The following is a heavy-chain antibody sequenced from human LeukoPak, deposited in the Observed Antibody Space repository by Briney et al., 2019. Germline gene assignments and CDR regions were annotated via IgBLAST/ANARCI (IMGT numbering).Heavy chain of an antibody. V-gene: IGHV4-61*05. CDR2: IYYSGST. CDR3: ARSYYYDAFDI. CDR1: GGSISSSSYY. D-gene: IGHD3-10*01. Sequence: SETLSLTCTVSGGSISSSSYYWGWIRQPPGKGLEWIGYIYYSGSTNYNPSLKSRVTISVDTSKNQFSLKLSSVTAADTAVYYCARSYYYDAFDIWGQGTMVTVSS. J-gene: IGHJ3*02.